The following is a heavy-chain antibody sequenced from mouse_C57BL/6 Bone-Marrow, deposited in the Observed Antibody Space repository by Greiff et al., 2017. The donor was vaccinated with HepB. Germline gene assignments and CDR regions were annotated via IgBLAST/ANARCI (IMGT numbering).Heavy chain of an antibody. Sequence: EVKLMESGGGLVQPGGSMKLSCVASGFTFSNYWMNWVRQSPEKGLEWVAQIRLKSDNYATHYAESVKGRFTISRDDSKSSVYLQMNNLRAEDTGIYYCTRYYGSSGFDYWGQGTTLTVSS. CDR3: TRYYGSSGFDY. J-gene: IGHJ2*01. CDR2: IRLKSDNYAT. D-gene: IGHD1-1*01. CDR1: GFTFSNYW. V-gene: IGHV6-3*01.